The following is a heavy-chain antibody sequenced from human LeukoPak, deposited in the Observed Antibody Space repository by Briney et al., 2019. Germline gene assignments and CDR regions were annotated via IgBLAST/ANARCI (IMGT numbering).Heavy chain of an antibody. Sequence: SVKVSCKASGGTFSSYAISWVRQAPGQGLEWMGGIIPIFGTANYAQKFQGRVTITADESTSTAYMKLSSLRSEDTAVYYCARDIYYYDSSGYYYEIFDYWGQGTLVTVSS. CDR2: IIPIFGTA. D-gene: IGHD3-22*01. J-gene: IGHJ4*02. V-gene: IGHV1-69*13. CDR3: ARDIYYYDSSGYYYEIFDY. CDR1: GGTFSSYA.